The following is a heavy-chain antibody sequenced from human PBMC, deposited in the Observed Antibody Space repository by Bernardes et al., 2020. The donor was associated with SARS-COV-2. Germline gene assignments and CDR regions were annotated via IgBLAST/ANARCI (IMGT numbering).Heavy chain of an antibody. D-gene: IGHD6-19*01. J-gene: IGHJ4*02. CDR3: AKAHDSGWYYFDS. CDR2: ISTSGVST. V-gene: IGHV3-23*01. Sequence: VWSLSPSCAASGFTFSSDGMGWVRQAPGQGLEWVSVISTSGVSTYYADSVKGRFTISRDNSKGTLYLQMNSLRAGDTAVYYCAKAHDSGWYYFDSWGQGTWVTV. CDR1: GFTFSSDG.